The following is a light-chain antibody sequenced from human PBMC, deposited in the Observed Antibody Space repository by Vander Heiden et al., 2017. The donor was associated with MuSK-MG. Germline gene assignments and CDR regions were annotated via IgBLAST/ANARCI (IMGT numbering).Light chain of an antibody. J-gene: IGKJ4*01. CDR2: WAS. CDR3: QQDYPTPLT. Sequence: DIVMTQSPDSLAVSLGERATINCKSSQSVLFTSNNKNYLAWYQQKPGQPPNLLIYWASTRESGVPDRFSGSGSGTDFTLTISTLQAEDVAVYYCQQDYPTPLTFGGGTKVEIK. V-gene: IGKV4-1*01. CDR1: QSVLFTSNNKNY.